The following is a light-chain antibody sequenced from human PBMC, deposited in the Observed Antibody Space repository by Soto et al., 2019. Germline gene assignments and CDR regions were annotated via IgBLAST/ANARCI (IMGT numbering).Light chain of an antibody. CDR3: QQYNNWPPIT. V-gene: IGKV3-15*01. CDR2: GAS. Sequence: EIVMTLPQSTPSGSQGHRAIPSCRSSQSVRSNLAWYQQKPGRAPRLLLYGASTRATGIPARFSGSGSGTEFTLTISSLQSEDFAVYYCQQYNNWPPITFGQGTRLEIK. J-gene: IGKJ5*01. CDR1: QSVRSN.